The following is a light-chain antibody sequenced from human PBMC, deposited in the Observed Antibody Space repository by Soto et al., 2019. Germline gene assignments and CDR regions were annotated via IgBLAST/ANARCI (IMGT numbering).Light chain of an antibody. CDR2: GAS. V-gene: IGKV3-15*01. Sequence: EVVMTQSPAPLSVSPGERATLSCRASQSVRSHLAWYQQKPGQAPSLLIFGASTRATGVPARFSGSESGTEVTLTISSRQSEDVALYCCQQYNDWPRTFGGGTKVEMK. J-gene: IGKJ4*01. CDR1: QSVRSH. CDR3: QQYNDWPRT.